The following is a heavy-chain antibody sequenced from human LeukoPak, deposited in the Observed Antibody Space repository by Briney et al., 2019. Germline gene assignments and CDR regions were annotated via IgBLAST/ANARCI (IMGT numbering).Heavy chain of an antibody. CDR3: AKDGGYCSSTSCYTDAFDI. D-gene: IGHD2-2*02. J-gene: IGHJ3*02. CDR1: GFTFSSYG. V-gene: IGHV3-30*18. Sequence: GRSLRLSCAASGFTFSSYGMHWVRQAPGKGLEWVAVISYDGSNKYYADSVKGRFTISRDNSKNTLYLQMNSLRAEDTAVYYCAKDGGYCSSTSCYTDAFDIWGQGTMVTVSS. CDR2: ISYDGSNK.